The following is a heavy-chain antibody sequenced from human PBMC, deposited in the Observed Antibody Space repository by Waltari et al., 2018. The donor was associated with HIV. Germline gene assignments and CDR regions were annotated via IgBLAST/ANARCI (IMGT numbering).Heavy chain of an antibody. CDR1: GGSISSSNW. V-gene: IGHV4-4*02. J-gene: IGHJ4*02. D-gene: IGHD3-22*01. CDR3: ASALIEGRSFDY. Sequence: VQLQESGPGLVKPSGTLSLTCAVSGGSISSSNWWSWVRQPPGKGLEWIGEIYHSGRTNYNPSLKSRVTISVDKSRNQFSLKLSSATAADTAVYYCASALIEGRSFDYWGQGTLVTVSA. CDR2: IYHSGRT.